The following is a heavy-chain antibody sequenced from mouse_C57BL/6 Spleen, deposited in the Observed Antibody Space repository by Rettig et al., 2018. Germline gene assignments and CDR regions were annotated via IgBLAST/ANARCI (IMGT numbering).Heavy chain of an antibody. CDR3: ARGGWFDY. J-gene: IGHJ2*01. V-gene: IGHV5-16*01. CDR2: INYDGSST. D-gene: IGHD1-1*02. Sequence: AWVRQVPEKGLEWVANINYDGSSTYYLDSLKSRFIISRDNAKNILYLQMSSLKSEDTATYYCARGGWFDYWGQGTTLPVSS.